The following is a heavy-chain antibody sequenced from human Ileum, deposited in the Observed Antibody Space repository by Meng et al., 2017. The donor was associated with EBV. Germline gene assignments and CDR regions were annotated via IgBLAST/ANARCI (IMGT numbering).Heavy chain of an antibody. CDR1: GGSISRSDW. J-gene: IGHJ4*02. Sequence: VPLQGPGPGLVKPPETLYLTCAVSGGSISRSDWWSWVRQPPGKGLEWIGETSHSGSTNYSPSLKSRVTISLDKSKNQLSLKLNSVTAADTAVYYCASSDYYRSDYWGQGTLVTVSS. V-gene: IGHV4-4*03. CDR2: TSHSGST. D-gene: IGHD3-22*01. CDR3: ASSDYYRSDY.